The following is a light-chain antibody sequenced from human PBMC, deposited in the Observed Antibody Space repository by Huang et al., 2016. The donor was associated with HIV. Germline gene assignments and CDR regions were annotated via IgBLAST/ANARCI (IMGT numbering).Light chain of an antibody. J-gene: IGKJ1*01. CDR3: HQYYSTPWT. CDR2: WAS. V-gene: IGKV4-1*01. CDR1: QSVLSSSNNKNY. Sequence: DIVMTQSPDSLAVSLGERATINCKSSQSVLSSSNNKNYLAWYQHKPGQPPRLLIYWASTRESRVPDRFSGSGSGTNFPLTISSLQAEDVAVYYCHQYYSTPWTFGQGTKVEIK.